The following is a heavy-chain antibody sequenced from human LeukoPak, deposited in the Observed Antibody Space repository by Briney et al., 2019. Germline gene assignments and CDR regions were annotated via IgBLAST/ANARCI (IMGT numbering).Heavy chain of an antibody. Sequence: PGGSLRLSCAASGFTFSSYDMNWVRQAPGKGLEWVSCIRSGGSTVYYVDSVKGRFTISRDNAKNSLYLQMNSLRAEDTAVYYCARDRDDYGDYAGHYWGQGTLVTVSS. CDR3: ARDRDDYGDYAGHY. V-gene: IGHV3-48*03. D-gene: IGHD4-17*01. J-gene: IGHJ4*02. CDR1: GFTFSSYD. CDR2: IRSGGSTV.